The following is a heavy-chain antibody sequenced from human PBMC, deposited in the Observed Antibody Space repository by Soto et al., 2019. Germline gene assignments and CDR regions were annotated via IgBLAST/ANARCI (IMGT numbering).Heavy chain of an antibody. Sequence: SQTLSLTCAISGDSVSSNSAAWNWIRQSPSRGLEWLGRTYYRSKWYNDYAVSVKSRITINPDTSKNQFSLQLNSVTPEDTAVFYFARKVWNYASIYYYYGMDVWGQGTTVTVSS. CDR1: GDSVSSNSAA. J-gene: IGHJ6*02. D-gene: IGHD1-7*01. CDR2: TYYRSKWYN. CDR3: ARKVWNYASIYYYYGMDV. V-gene: IGHV6-1*01.